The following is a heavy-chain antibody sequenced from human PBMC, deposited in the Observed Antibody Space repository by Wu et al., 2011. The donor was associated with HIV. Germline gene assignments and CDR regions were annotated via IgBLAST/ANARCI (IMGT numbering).Heavy chain of an antibody. CDR2: ISTYNGGT. Sequence: QLQLVQSGAEVKRPGASVKVSCKASGYTFTSYGISWVRQAPGQGLEWIGWISTYNGGTKEAQKFQGRVTMTRDTSISTAYMEVSGLRSDDTAVYYCARDLEYSGDVYYYYYAMDVWGQGTTGHRLL. CDR3: ARDLEYSGDVYYYYYAMDV. D-gene: IGHD5-12*01. J-gene: IGHJ6*02. V-gene: IGHV1-18*01. CDR1: GYTFTSYG.